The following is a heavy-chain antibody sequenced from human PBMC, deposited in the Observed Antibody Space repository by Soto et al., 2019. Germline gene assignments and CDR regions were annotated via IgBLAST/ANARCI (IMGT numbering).Heavy chain of an antibody. D-gene: IGHD6-13*01. V-gene: IGHV1-18*01. Sequence: SVKIACNAPGYTVTSYGISLVRQAPGHGLEWMGWISAYNGNTNYAQKLQGRVTMTTDTSTSTAYMELRSLSSDDKAVYYCARVEGYTSSWYRGYYYYGMEVWGQGTTVTVSS. CDR3: ARVEGYTSSWYRGYYYYGMEV. J-gene: IGHJ6*02. CDR1: GYTVTSYG. CDR2: ISAYNGNT.